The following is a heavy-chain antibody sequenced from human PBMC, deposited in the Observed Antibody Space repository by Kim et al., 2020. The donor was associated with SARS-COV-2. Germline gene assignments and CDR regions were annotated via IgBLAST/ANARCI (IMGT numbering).Heavy chain of an antibody. D-gene: IGHD2-2*02. V-gene: IGHV4-59*08. CDR1: GGSISSHY. CDR2: IYYSGST. Sequence: SETLSLTCTVSGGSISSHYWSWIRQPPGKGLEWIGYIYYSGSTNYNPSLKSRVTISVDTSKNQFSLKLSSVTAADTAVYYCARVVPAAINNYYYYYGMDVWGQGTTVTVSS. CDR3: ARVVPAAINNYYYYYGMDV. J-gene: IGHJ6*02.